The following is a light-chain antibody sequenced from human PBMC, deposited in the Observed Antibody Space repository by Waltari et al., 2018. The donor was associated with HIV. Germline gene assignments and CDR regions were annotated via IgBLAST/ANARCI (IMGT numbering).Light chain of an antibody. CDR1: TSNTGGNT. V-gene: IGLV1-44*01. Sequence: QSVLAQPPSASGTPGQRVTIARSGSTSNTGGNTVRLYQQLPGTAPKLLIHSNNERPSGVPDRLSGSTSGTSASLVISGLQSEDEADYYCAAWDDSLKGGAFGTGTKVTVL. CDR2: SNN. J-gene: IGLJ1*01. CDR3: AAWDDSLKGGA.